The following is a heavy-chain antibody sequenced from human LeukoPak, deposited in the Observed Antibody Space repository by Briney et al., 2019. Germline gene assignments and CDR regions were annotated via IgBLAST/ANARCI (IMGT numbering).Heavy chain of an antibody. CDR3: ARDVAAGLDWFDP. D-gene: IGHD6-13*01. CDR2: ISSSSSYI. V-gene: IGHV3-21*01. Sequence: PGGSLRLSCAASGFTFSSYTMDWVRQAPGKGLEWVSSISSSSSYIYYADSVKGRFTISRDNAKNSLYLQMNSLRAEDTAVYYCARDVAAGLDWFDPWGQGTLVTVSS. CDR1: GFTFSSYT. J-gene: IGHJ5*02.